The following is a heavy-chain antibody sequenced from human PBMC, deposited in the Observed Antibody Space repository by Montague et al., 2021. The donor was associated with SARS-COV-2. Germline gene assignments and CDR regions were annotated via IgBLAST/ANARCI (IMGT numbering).Heavy chain of an antibody. CDR1: GGSINSFY. D-gene: IGHD1-26*01. J-gene: IGHJ1*01. V-gene: IGHV4-59*08. CDR3: ARHVSGSLTHFHH. CDR2: IYHSGTT. Sequence: SETLSLTCIVSGGSINSFYWSWIRQPPGKGLEWIGYIYHSGTTHYSPSLKSRVAISLDTSKNQFSLNLSSVTAADTAVYYCARHVSGSLTHFHHWGQGSLVTVSS.